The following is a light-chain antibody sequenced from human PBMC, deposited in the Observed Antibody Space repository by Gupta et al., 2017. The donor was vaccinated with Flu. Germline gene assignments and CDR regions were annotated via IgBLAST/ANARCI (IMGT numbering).Light chain of an antibody. J-gene: IGKJ1*01. CDR2: AAS. CDR1: QSISSY. CDR3: QQSYSS. V-gene: IGKV1-39*01. Sequence: DIRMTQSPSSLSASVGDRVTITCRASQSISSYLNWYQQKPGKAPKLLIYAASSLQSGVPSRVSGSGSGTDFTRTISSLQPEDFANYYCQQSYSSFGQGTKVEIK.